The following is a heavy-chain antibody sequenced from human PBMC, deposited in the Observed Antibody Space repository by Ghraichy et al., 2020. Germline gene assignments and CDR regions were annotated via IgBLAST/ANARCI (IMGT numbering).Heavy chain of an antibody. CDR3: AKDSGWYYFDY. J-gene: IGHJ4*02. D-gene: IGHD6-19*01. Sequence: LSLTCAASGFTFSSYAMSWVRQAPGKGLEWVSAISGSGGSTYYADSVKGRFTISRDNSKNTLYLQMNSLRAEDTAVYYCAKDSGWYYFDYWGQGTLVTVSS. V-gene: IGHV3-23*01. CDR2: ISGSGGST. CDR1: GFTFSSYA.